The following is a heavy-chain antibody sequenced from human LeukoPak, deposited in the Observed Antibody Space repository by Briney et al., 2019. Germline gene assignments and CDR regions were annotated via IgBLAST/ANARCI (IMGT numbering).Heavy chain of an antibody. J-gene: IGHJ4*02. CDR1: GYTFTSYD. Sequence: ASVKVSCKASGYTFTSYDINWVRQATGQGLEWMGWMNPKSGNTGYAQKFQGRVTMTRNTSISTAYMELNSLRSEDTAVYYCARGGPIVVVTAIAEGEFDYWGQGTLVTVSS. D-gene: IGHD2-21*02. CDR2: MNPKSGNT. V-gene: IGHV1-8*01. CDR3: ARGGPIVVVTAIAEGEFDY.